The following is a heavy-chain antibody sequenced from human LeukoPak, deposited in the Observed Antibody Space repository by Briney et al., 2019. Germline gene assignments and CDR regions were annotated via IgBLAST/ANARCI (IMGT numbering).Heavy chain of an antibody. CDR2: INHSGST. CDR1: GGSFSGYY. J-gene: IGHJ5*02. CDR3: ATAGNWFDP. V-gene: IGHV4-34*01. Sequence: SETLSLTCAVYGGSFSGYYWSWIRQPPGKGMEWIGEINHSGSTNYDPSLKSRVTISVDTSKNQFSLKLSSVTAADTAVYYCATAGNWFDPWGQGTLVTVSS.